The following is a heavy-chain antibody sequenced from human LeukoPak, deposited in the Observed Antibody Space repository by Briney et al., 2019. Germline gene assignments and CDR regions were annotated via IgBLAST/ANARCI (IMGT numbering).Heavy chain of an antibody. CDR3: ARHRVPAAATSFDY. CDR2: IYYSGIT. J-gene: IGHJ4*02. V-gene: IGHV4-39*01. D-gene: IGHD6-13*01. Sequence: SETLSLTCTVSGGSITSSSYYWGWIRQPPGKGLEWIGTIYYSGITYYNPSLKSRVTISVDTSKNQFSLKLSSVTAADTAVYFCARHRVPAAATSFDYWGQGTLVTVSS. CDR1: GGSITSSSYY.